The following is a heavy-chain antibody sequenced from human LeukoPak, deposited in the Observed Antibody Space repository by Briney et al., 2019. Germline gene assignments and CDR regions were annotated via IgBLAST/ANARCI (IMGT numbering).Heavy chain of an antibody. Sequence: SVKVSCKASGGTFSSYAISWVRQAPGQGLEWMGRIIPIFGTANYAQKFQGRVTITTDESTSTAYMELSSLRSGDTAVYYCAAHYYDSSGYFDYWGQGTLVTVSS. CDR3: AAHYYDSSGYFDY. D-gene: IGHD3-22*01. CDR2: IIPIFGTA. CDR1: GGTFSSYA. J-gene: IGHJ4*02. V-gene: IGHV1-69*05.